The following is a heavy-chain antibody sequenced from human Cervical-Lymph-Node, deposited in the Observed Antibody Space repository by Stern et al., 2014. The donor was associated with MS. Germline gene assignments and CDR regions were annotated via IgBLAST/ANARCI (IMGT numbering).Heavy chain of an antibody. CDR3: AKDNGGKVDY. Sequence: EVQLVESGGGLVQPGRSLRLSCAASGFTFDDYAMHWVRQAPGKGLEWVSGISWNSGSIGYADSVKGRFTISRDNAKNSLYLQMNSLRAEDTALYYCAKDNGGKVDYWGQGTLVTVSS. CDR2: ISWNSGSI. CDR1: GFTFDDYA. J-gene: IGHJ4*02. V-gene: IGHV3-9*01. D-gene: IGHD1-14*01.